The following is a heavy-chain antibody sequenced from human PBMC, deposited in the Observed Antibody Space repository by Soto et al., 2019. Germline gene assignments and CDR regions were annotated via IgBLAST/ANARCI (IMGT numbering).Heavy chain of an antibody. CDR2: ISAYNGNT. J-gene: IGHJ3*02. D-gene: IGHD6-19*01. Sequence: QVQLVQSGAEVKKPGASVKVSCKASGYTFTSYGISWVRQAPGQGLEWMGWISAYNGNTNYAQKLQGRVTMTTDTSTSTAYMELRSLRSDDTAVYYCARDHFGGYSSGWVNDAFDIWGQGTMVTVSS. CDR3: ARDHFGGYSSGWVNDAFDI. V-gene: IGHV1-18*01. CDR1: GYTFTSYG.